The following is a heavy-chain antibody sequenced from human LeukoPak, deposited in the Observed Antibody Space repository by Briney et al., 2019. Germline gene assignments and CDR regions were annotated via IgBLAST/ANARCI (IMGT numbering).Heavy chain of an antibody. CDR2: ISSSSSYI. J-gene: IGHJ4*02. CDR1: GFTFSSYS. D-gene: IGHD2-15*01. V-gene: IGHV3-21*01. CDR3: AREEDSCSGGSCYSNY. Sequence: GGSLRLSCAASGFTFSSYSMNWVRQAPGKGLEWVSSISSSSSYIYYADSVKGRCTISRDNAKNSLYLQMNSLRAEDTAVYYCAREEDSCSGGSCYSNYWGQGTLVTVSS.